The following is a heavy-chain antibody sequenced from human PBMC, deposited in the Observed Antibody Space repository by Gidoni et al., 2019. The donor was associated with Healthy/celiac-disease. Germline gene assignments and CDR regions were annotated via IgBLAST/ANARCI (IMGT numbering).Heavy chain of an antibody. V-gene: IGHV3-23*01. CDR3: ANINRGLVTGAFDI. J-gene: IGHJ3*02. CDR2: ISGSGGST. CDR1: GFTFSSCA. Sequence: EVQLLESGGGLVQPGGSLLLSCAASGFTFSSCAMSWVRQAPGKGLEWVSAISGSGGSTYYADAVKGRFTISRDNSKNTLYLQMNSLRAEDTAVYYCANINRGLVTGAFDIWGQGTMVTVSS. D-gene: IGHD6-19*01.